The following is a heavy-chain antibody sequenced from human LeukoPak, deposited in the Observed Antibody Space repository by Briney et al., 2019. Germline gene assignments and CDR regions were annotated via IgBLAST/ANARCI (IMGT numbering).Heavy chain of an antibody. CDR3: ARDQMYYYDSSGYYYPFDY. CDR2: INQDGGEK. V-gene: IGHV3-7*01. CDR1: GFTFSNFW. Sequence: GGSLRLSCAASGFTFSNFWMSWVRQAPGKGLEWVANINQDGGEKNYVDSVKGRFTISRDSAKNSLYLQMDSLRAEDTAVYYCARDQMYYYDSSGYYYPFDYWGQGTLVTVSS. J-gene: IGHJ4*02. D-gene: IGHD3-22*01.